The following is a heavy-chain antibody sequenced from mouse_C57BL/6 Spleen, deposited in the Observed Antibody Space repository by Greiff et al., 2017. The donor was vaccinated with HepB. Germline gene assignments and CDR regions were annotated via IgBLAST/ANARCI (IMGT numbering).Heavy chain of an antibody. D-gene: IGHD2-4*01. J-gene: IGHJ4*01. V-gene: IGHV1-50*01. CDR2: IDPSDSYT. Sequence: QVQLQQPGAELVKPGASVKLSCKASGYTFTSYWMQWVKQRPGQGLEWIGEIDPSDSYTNYNQKFKGKATLTVDTSSSTAYMQLSSLTSEDSAVYNSVRSAPDYIYAMEYWGQGNSVTVSS. CDR1: GYTFTSYW. CDR3: VRSAPDYIYAMEY.